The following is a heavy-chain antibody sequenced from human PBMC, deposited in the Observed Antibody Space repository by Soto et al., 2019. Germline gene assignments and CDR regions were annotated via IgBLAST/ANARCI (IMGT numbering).Heavy chain of an antibody. V-gene: IGHV3-30*18. CDR2: ISYDGSNK. CDR3: AKDSDDTVYNWFDP. CDR1: GFTFSSDG. Sequence: QVQMVESGGGVVQPGRSLRLSCAASGFTFSSDGMHWVRQAPGKGLEWVAVISYDGSNKYYADSVKGRFTISRDNSKNTLYLQMNSLRAEDTAVYYCAKDSDDTVYNWFDPWGQGTLVTVSS. D-gene: IGHD1-1*01. J-gene: IGHJ5*02.